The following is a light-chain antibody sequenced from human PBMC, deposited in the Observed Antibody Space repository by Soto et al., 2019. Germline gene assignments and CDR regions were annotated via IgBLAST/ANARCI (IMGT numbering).Light chain of an antibody. V-gene: IGKV3-20*01. CDR1: QSVSSSY. Sequence: EIVLTQSPGTLSLSPGERATLSCRASQSVSSSYLAWYQQKPGQAPRLLIYGASSRATGIPDRFSGSGYETDFTLTISRLEPEDFAVYYCQQCGNSPPWTFGQGTKGDIK. CDR3: QQCGNSPPWT. J-gene: IGKJ1*01. CDR2: GAS.